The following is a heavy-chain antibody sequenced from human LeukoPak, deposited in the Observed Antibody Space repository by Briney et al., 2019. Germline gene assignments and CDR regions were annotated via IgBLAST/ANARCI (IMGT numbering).Heavy chain of an antibody. V-gene: IGHV1-2*02. J-gene: IGHJ5*02. Sequence: PEASVKISCKASGYTFTGYYMHWVRQAPGQGLEWMGWINPNSGGTNYAQKFQGRVTMTRDTSISTAYMELSRLRPDDTAVYYCARAYSSSSPWFDPWGQGTLVTVSS. D-gene: IGHD6-6*01. CDR2: INPNSGGT. CDR1: GYTFTGYY. CDR3: ARAYSSSSPWFDP.